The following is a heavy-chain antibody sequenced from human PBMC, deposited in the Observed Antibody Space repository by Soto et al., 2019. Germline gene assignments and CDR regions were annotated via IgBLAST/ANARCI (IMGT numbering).Heavy chain of an antibody. Sequence: XXSLRLSCAASGFTFSSYWMHWVPQAPGKGLVWVSRINSDGSSTSYADSVKGRFTISRDNAKNTLYLQMNSLRAEDTAIYYCARRGAVAGLHYWGQGTLVTVSS. CDR3: ARRGAVAGLHY. CDR2: INSDGSST. J-gene: IGHJ4*02. CDR1: GFTFSSYW. D-gene: IGHD6-19*01. V-gene: IGHV3-74*01.